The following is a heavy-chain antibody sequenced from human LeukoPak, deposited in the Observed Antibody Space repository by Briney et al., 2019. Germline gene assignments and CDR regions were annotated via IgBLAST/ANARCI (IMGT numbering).Heavy chain of an antibody. Sequence: GGSLKLSCSASGFNVSNNYVSGVRQAPGKGLQWVLIIYYEGSTFYADSGKGGCTIGRESCRKTVYLQMNSLRSEDTAVYYCEAGEAVWGERTTVAVSS. J-gene: IGHJ6*04. V-gene: IGHV3-66*02. CDR3: EAGEAV. CDR2: IYYEGST. D-gene: IGHD6-25*01. CDR1: GFNVSNNY.